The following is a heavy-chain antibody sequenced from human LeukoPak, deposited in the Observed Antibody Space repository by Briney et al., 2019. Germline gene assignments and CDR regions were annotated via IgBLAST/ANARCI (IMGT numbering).Heavy chain of an antibody. CDR1: GGSISSYY. V-gene: IGHV4-4*09. CDR2: IYTSGST. D-gene: IGHD1-26*01. Sequence: PSETLSLTCTVSGGSISSYYWSWIRQPSGKGLEWIGYIYTSGSTNYNPSLKSRVTISVDTSKNQFSLKLSSVTAADTAVYYCARLISGNYYYYYMDVWGKGTTVTVSS. J-gene: IGHJ6*03. CDR3: ARLISGNYYYYYMDV.